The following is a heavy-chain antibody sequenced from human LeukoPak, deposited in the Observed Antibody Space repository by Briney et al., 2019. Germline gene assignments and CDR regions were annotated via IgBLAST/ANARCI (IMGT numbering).Heavy chain of an antibody. V-gene: IGHV3-30-3*01. Sequence: PGGSLRLSCAASGFTFSSYAMHWVRQAPGKGLEWVAAISYDGSNKYYADSVKGRFTISRDNSKNTLYLQMNSLRAEDTAVFYCARGPLTGRWPDMGFVYWGQGTLVTVSS. CDR3: ARGPLTGRWPDMGFVY. D-gene: IGHD5-24*01. J-gene: IGHJ4*02. CDR2: ISYDGSNK. CDR1: GFTFSSYA.